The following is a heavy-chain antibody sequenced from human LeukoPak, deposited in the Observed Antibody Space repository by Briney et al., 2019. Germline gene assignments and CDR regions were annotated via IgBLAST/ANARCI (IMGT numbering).Heavy chain of an antibody. J-gene: IGHJ5*02. CDR2: INHSGST. Sequence: PSETLSLTCAVYGGSFSGYYWSWIRQPPGKGLEWIGEINHSGSTNYNPSLKSRVTTSADTSKNQFSLKLSSVTAADTAVYYWARAKNTRVRGVSNWFDPWGQGTLVTVSS. CDR1: GGSFSGYY. V-gene: IGHV4-34*01. CDR3: ARAKNTRVRGVSNWFDP. D-gene: IGHD3-10*01.